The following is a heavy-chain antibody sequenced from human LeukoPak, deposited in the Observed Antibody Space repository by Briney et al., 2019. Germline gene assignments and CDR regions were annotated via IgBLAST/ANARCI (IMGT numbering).Heavy chain of an antibody. CDR2: ISSSSSYI. J-gene: IGHJ3*02. V-gene: IGHV3-21*01. D-gene: IGHD2-2*01. Sequence: GGSLRLSCAASGFTFSSYSMNWVRHAPGKGLEWVSSISSSSSYIYYADSVKGRFTISRDNAKNSLYLQMNSLRAEDTAVYYCARDQPLNIVVVPAAQGTFDIWGQGTMVTVSS. CDR3: ARDQPLNIVVVPAAQGTFDI. CDR1: GFTFSSYS.